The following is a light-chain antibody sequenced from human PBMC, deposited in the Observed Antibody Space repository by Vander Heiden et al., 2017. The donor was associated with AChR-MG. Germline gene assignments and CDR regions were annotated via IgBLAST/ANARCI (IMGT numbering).Light chain of an antibody. V-gene: IGKV1-33*01. Sequence: DIQMTQSPSSLSASVGDRVTITCQASQDISNYLNWYQQKPGKAPKLLIYDASNLETGVPSRFSGSGSGTDFTFTISSLQPEDIATYYCQQEDNLPGTFGQGTKVEIK. CDR2: DAS. CDR3: QQEDNLPGT. J-gene: IGKJ1*01. CDR1: QDISNY.